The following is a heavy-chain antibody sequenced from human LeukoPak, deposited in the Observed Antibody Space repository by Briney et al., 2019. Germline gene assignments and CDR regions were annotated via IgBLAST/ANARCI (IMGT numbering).Heavy chain of an antibody. CDR3: AKDSEYYYDSSGYYNL. Sequence: GRSLRLSCAASGFTFSSFGMHWVRQAPGKGLEWVAVIWYDGSNKYYADSVKGRFTISRDNSKNTLYLQMNSLRAEDTAVYYCAKDSEYYYDSSGYYNLWGQGTLVTVSS. J-gene: IGHJ5*02. CDR1: GFTFSSFG. V-gene: IGHV3-33*06. CDR2: IWYDGSNK. D-gene: IGHD3-22*01.